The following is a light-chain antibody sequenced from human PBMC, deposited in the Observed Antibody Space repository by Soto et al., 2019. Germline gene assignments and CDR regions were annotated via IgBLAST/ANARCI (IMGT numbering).Light chain of an antibody. CDR2: EVS. V-gene: IGLV2-14*01. CDR3: TSYSRYSVLV. Sequence: SALTQPASVSGSPGQSITISCTGTSSDIGGYKYVSWYQQHPGKAPKLIIFEVSNRPSGVSDRFSGSNSGNTASLTISGLQAEDEADYYCTSYSRYSVLVFGRGTKVT. CDR1: SSDIGGYKY. J-gene: IGLJ3*02.